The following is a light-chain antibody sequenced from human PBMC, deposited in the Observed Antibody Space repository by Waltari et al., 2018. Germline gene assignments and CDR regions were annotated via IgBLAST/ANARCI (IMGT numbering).Light chain of an antibody. V-gene: IGKV3-15*01. CDR2: DAS. J-gene: IGKJ1*01. CDR1: QSVRSD. CDR3: QQYNDWPRT. Sequence: ELVMTQSPATLSVSPGERATLPCRASQSVRSDSAWYQQKPGQAPRLLIYDASTRATGIPARFSGSGSGTEFTLTISSLQSEDFAVYYCQQYNDWPRTFGQGTKVEIK.